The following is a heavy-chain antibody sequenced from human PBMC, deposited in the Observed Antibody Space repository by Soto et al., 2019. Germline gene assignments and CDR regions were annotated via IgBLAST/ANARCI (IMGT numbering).Heavy chain of an antibody. CDR3: LRERLPYNWFDP. Sequence: QLQLQESGPGLVKPSETLSLTCTVSGGSISSSSYYWGWIRQPPGKGLEWLGSIYYSGRTYYTPSLKSRVTIPEDAYRNQFSPKLRSVTAADTAVYYCLRERLPYNWFDPWGHGTLVTVS. CDR2: IYYSGRT. J-gene: IGHJ5*02. V-gene: IGHV4-39*01. CDR1: GGSISSSSYY. D-gene: IGHD6-25*01.